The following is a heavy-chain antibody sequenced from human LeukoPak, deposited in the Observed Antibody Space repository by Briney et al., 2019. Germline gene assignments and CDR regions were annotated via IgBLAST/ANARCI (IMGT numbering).Heavy chain of an antibody. CDR2: ISGSGGST. D-gene: IGHD3-9*01. Sequence: PGGSLRLSCAASGFTFSSYAMSWGRQAPGKGLEWVSAISGSGGSTYYADSVKGRFTISRDNSKNTLYLQMNSLRAEDTAVYYCAKWYYDILTGYLPLFDYWGQGTLVTVSS. CDR3: AKWYYDILTGYLPLFDY. J-gene: IGHJ4*02. CDR1: GFTFSSYA. V-gene: IGHV3-23*01.